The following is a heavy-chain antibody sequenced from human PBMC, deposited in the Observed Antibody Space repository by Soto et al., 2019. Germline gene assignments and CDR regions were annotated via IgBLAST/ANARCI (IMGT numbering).Heavy chain of an antibody. Sequence: GGSLRLSCAASGFTFSNAWMSWVRQAPGKGLEWVGRIKSKTDGGTTDYAAPVKGRFTISRDDSKNTLYLQMNSLKTEDTAVYYCTTSGIVPAATRFDYWGQGTLVTVSS. V-gene: IGHV3-15*01. D-gene: IGHD2-2*01. CDR1: GFTFSNAW. CDR3: TTSGIVPAATRFDY. J-gene: IGHJ4*02. CDR2: IKSKTDGGTT.